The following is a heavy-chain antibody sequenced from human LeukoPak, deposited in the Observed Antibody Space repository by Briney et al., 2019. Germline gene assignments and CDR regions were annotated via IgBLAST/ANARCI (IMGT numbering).Heavy chain of an antibody. CDR2: ISGSGGST. V-gene: IGHV3-23*01. CDR1: GFTFSSYE. Sequence: GGSLRLSCAASGFTFSSYEMNWVRQAPGKGLEWVSAISGSGGSTYYADSVKGRFTISRDNSKNTLYLQMNSLRAEDTAVYYCARVLGGSYHFDYWGQGTLVTVSS. J-gene: IGHJ4*02. D-gene: IGHD1-26*01. CDR3: ARVLGGSYHFDY.